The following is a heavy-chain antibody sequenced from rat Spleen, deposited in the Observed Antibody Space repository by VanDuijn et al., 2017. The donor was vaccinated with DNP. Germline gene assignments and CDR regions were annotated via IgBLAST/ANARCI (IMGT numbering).Heavy chain of an antibody. CDR3: ARDRYYGSTVGMDA. CDR2: MWSGGTT. CDR1: GFSLTSES. Sequence: QVQLKESGPGLVQPSQTLSLTCTVSGFSLTSESVSWVRQPPGKGLEWMGAMWSGGTTDYNPALKSRLSISRDTSKSQVFLKLNSLKTEDTATYYCARDRYYGSTVGMDAWGQGASVTVSS. V-gene: IGHV2-15*01. J-gene: IGHJ4*01. D-gene: IGHD1-6*01.